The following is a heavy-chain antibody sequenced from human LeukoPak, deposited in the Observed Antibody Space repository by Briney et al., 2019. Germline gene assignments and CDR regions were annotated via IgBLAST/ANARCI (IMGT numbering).Heavy chain of an antibody. CDR2: VYSGGIT. V-gene: IGHV3-53*01. CDR3: VRDNPRCCGVVPANIDDY. Sequence: GGSLRLSCAVSGLTVSTNYMNWVRQAPGKGLEWVSVVYSGGITNYADSVKGRFTISRDISNNTVYLQMNSLRAEDTAVYYCVRDNPRCCGVVPANIDDYWGQGTLVTVSS. D-gene: IGHD2-15*01. J-gene: IGHJ4*02. CDR1: GLTVSTNY.